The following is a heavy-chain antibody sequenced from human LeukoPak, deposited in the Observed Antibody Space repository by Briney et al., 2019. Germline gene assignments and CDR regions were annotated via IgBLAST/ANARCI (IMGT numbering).Heavy chain of an antibody. CDR2: ISSSSSYI. D-gene: IGHD5-24*01. CDR3: ARKRRDGYNWDH. V-gene: IGHV3-21*01. Sequence: PGGSLRLSCAASGFTFSSYSMYWVRQAPGKGLEWVSSISSSSSYIYYADSVKGRFTISRDNAKNSLYLQMNSLRAEDTAVYYCARKRRDGYNWDHWGQGTLVTVSS. J-gene: IGHJ4*02. CDR1: GFTFSSYS.